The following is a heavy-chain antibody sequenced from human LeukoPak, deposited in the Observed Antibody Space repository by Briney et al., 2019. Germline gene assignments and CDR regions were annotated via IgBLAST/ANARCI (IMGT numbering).Heavy chain of an antibody. Sequence: GGSLRLSCAASGFTFDDYGMSWVRQAPGKGLEWVSGINWNGGSTGYADSVKGRFTISRDNAKNSLYLQMNSLRAEDTALYYCARDPVLYCYYYMDVWGKGTTVTVSS. J-gene: IGHJ6*03. CDR1: GFTFDDYG. CDR2: INWNGGST. D-gene: IGHD1-1*01. CDR3: ARDPVLYCYYYMDV. V-gene: IGHV3-20*04.